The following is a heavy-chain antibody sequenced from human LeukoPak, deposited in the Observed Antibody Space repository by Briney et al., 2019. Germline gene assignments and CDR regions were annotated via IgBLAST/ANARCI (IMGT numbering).Heavy chain of an antibody. V-gene: IGHV3-30*02. CDR2: IRYDGTNK. Sequence: PGGSLRLSCAAPGFTFSSHGMHWVRQAPGKGVEGVAFIRYDGTNKYYADSMKGRFNISRDNFKNTLYLQMNSLRAEDTAVYYCAKDNYYGDYEVTSIFGVDWGQGTLVTVSS. J-gene: IGHJ4*02. CDR1: GFTFSSHG. D-gene: IGHD4-17*01. CDR3: AKDNYYGDYEVTSIFGVD.